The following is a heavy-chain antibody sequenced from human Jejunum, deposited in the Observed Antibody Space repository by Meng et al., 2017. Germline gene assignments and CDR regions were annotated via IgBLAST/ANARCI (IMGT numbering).Heavy chain of an antibody. D-gene: IGHD2-2*01. CDR1: GCSISGMTYN. Sequence: PQLLKPSETFSLTCTVSGCSISGMTYNSLLIRPPPGKRLEVIGSIYYSGSTYYSPSLKSRVSISVDTSKNQFSLKLSSVTVADTALYYCARDPTSVVPVAIRNWFDPWGQGTLVTVSS. CDR3: ARDPTSVVPVAIRNWFDP. V-gene: IGHV4-39*07. CDR2: IYYSGST. J-gene: IGHJ5*02.